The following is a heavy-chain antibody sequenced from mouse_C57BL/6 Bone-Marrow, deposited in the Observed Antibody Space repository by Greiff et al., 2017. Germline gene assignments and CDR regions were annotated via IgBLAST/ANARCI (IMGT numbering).Heavy chain of an antibody. J-gene: IGHJ1*03. V-gene: IGHV1-55*01. CDR1: GYTFTSYW. D-gene: IGHD2-5*01. CDR3: ARPYYSNYWYFDV. Sequence: QVQLKESGAELVKPGASVKMSCKASGYTFTSYWITWVKQRPGQGLEWIGDIYPGSGSTNYNEKFTSKATLTVDTSSSTAYMQLSSLTSEDSAVYYCARPYYSNYWYFDVWGTGTTVTVSS. CDR2: IYPGSGST.